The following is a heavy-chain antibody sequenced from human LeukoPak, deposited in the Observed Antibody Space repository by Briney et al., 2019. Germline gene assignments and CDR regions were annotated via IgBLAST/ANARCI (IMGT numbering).Heavy chain of an antibody. CDR1: GGSISSSSYY. D-gene: IGHD5-18*01. J-gene: IGHJ4*02. V-gene: IGHV4-39*01. CDR3: ARLGDTAMVTFDY. Sequence: PSETLSLTRTVSGGSISSSSYYWGWIRQPPGKGLEWIGSIYYSGSTYYNPSLKSRVTISVDTSKNQFSLKLSSVTAADTAVYYCARLGDTAMVTFDYWGQGTLVTVSS. CDR2: IYYSGST.